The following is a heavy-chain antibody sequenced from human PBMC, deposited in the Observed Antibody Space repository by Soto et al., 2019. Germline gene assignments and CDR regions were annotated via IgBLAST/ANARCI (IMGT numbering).Heavy chain of an antibody. Sequence: QVQLVQSGAEGKSHGSSLKVSCKASGGTFSTYAITGVRQAPGQGLEWMGGLIPIFGTANYAQNLQGRVSITADESTSTAYMELSRLRSEDTAVYYCATKGPVDGATGLGWFDPWGQGTLVTFSS. J-gene: IGHJ5*02. CDR2: LIPIFGTA. CDR3: ATKGPVDGATGLGWFDP. V-gene: IGHV1-69*01. CDR1: GGTFSTYA. D-gene: IGHD4-17*01.